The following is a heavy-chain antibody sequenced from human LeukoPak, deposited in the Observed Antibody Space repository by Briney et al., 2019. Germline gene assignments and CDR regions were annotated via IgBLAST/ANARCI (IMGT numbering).Heavy chain of an antibody. CDR2: ISGNGGNT. D-gene: IGHD3-22*01. V-gene: IGHV3-23*01. J-gene: IGHJ4*02. CDR3: ARTLAARHTSGYIDY. Sequence: GGSLRLSCAASGFTFSTYAMSWVRQAPGKGLECISVISGNGGNTYYADSVKGRFTISRDNGKNSLYLQMNSLRAEDTAVYYCARTLAARHTSGYIDYWGQGTLVTVSS. CDR1: GFTFSTYA.